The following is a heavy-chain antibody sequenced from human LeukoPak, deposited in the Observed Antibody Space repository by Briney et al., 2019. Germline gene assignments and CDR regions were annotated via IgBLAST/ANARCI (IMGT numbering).Heavy chain of an antibody. J-gene: IGHJ4*02. V-gene: IGHV1-2*02. CDR2: INPSDGGT. Sequence: ASVSVSCKASGYTFTGYYLHWVRQAPGQGPEWMGWINPSDGGTNYAQKFQGRVTMTRDTSISTAYMDLSRLGSDDTAVYYCARNFYFDSSGYYHYWGQGTLVTVSS. CDR3: ARNFYFDSSGYYHY. D-gene: IGHD3-22*01. CDR1: GYTFTGYY.